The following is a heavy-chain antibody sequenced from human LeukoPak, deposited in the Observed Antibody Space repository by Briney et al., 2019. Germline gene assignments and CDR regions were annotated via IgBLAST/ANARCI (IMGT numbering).Heavy chain of an antibody. Sequence: GGSLRLSCAASGFTFSGSAMHWVRQASGKGLEWVGRIRSKANSYATAYAASVKGRFTISRDDSKNTAYLQMNSLKTEDTAVYYCTRPGIAAPEGMDVWGQGTTVTVSS. CDR1: GFTFSGSA. CDR2: IRSKANSYAT. CDR3: TRPGIAAPEGMDV. D-gene: IGHD6-25*01. J-gene: IGHJ6*02. V-gene: IGHV3-73*01.